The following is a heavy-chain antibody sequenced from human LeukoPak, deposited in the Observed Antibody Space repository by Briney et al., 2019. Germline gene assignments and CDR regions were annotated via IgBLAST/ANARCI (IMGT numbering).Heavy chain of an antibody. CDR1: GGSISGGGYS. CDR2: IYHSGST. J-gene: IGHJ5*02. Sequence: SQTLSLTCAVSGGSISGGGYSWSWIRQPPGKGLEWIGYIYHSGSTYYNPSLKSRVTISVDRSKNQFSLKLSSVTAADTAVYYCARAFPEITIFGVVIGGRFDPWGQGTLVTVSS. V-gene: IGHV4-30-2*01. D-gene: IGHD3-3*01. CDR3: ARAFPEITIFGVVIGGRFDP.